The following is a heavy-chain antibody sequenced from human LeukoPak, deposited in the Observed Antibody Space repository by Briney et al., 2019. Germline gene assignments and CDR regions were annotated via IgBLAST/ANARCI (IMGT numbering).Heavy chain of an antibody. D-gene: IGHD6-19*01. Sequence: GGSLRLSCAASGFTFSSNWMNWVRQAPGKGLEWVANIKQDGSEKYYVDSVKGRFTISRDNAKNSVYLQMNSLRAEDTAVYYCARDSGWGNDCWGQGTLVTVSS. J-gene: IGHJ4*02. CDR1: GFTFSSNW. CDR2: IKQDGSEK. V-gene: IGHV3-7*01. CDR3: ARDSGWGNDC.